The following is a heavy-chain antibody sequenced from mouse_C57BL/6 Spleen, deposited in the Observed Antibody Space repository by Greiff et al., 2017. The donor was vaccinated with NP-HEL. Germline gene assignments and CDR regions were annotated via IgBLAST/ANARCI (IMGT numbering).Heavy chain of an antibody. Sequence: VQLQQSGPGLVQPSQSLSITCTVSGFSLTSYGVHWVRQSPGKGLEWLGVIWSGGSTDYNAAFISRLSISKDNSKSQVFFKMNSLQTDETAIYISARENEYAVWYVMGNRGQGTSVTASS. V-gene: IGHV2-2*01. CDR3: ARENEYAVWYVMGN. D-gene: IGHD6-5*01. CDR2: IWSGGST. CDR1: GFSLTSYG. J-gene: IGHJ4*01.